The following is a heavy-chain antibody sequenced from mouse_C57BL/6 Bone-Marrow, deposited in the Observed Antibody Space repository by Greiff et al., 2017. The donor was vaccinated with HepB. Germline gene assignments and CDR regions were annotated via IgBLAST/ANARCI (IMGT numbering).Heavy chain of an antibody. Sequence: EVQLVESGGGLVKPGGSLKLSCAASGFTFSSYAMSWVRQTPEKRLEWVATISDGGSYTYYPDNVKGRFTISRDNAKNNLYLQMSHLKSEETAMYDCARGGPLAGTGSGCWGRGTTLAVSS. CDR3: ARGGPLAGTGSGC. J-gene: IGHJ2*01. V-gene: IGHV5-4*01. CDR1: GFTFSSYA. CDR2: ISDGGSYT. D-gene: IGHD4-1*01.